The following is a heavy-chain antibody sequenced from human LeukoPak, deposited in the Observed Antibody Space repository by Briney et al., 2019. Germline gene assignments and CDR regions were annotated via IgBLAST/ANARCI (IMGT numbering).Heavy chain of an antibody. CDR3: ARCSGSYYYYYGMDV. J-gene: IGHJ6*04. V-gene: IGHV1-69*06. CDR2: IIPIFDTA. Sequence: SVKVSCTASGGTFSIYAISWVRQAPGQGLEWMGGIIPIFDTANYAQKFQGRVTITADKSTSTAYMELSSLRSEDTAVYYCARCSGSYYYYYGMDVWGKGTTVTVSS. CDR1: GGTFSIYA. D-gene: IGHD3-10*01.